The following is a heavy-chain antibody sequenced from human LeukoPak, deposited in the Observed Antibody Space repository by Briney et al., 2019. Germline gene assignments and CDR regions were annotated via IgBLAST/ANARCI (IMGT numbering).Heavy chain of an antibody. J-gene: IGHJ4*02. Sequence: ASVKVSCKASGYTFTIYDINWVRQATGQGLEWMGWMNPNSGNTGYAQKFQGRVTMTRNTSISTAYMELSSLRSENTAVYYCARGGYDILTGYPYFDYWGQGTLVTVSS. CDR3: ARGGYDILTGYPYFDY. D-gene: IGHD3-9*01. CDR2: MNPNSGNT. V-gene: IGHV1-8*01. CDR1: GYTFTIYD.